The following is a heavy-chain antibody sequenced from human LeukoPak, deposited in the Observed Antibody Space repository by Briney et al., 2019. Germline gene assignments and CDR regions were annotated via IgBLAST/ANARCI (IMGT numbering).Heavy chain of an antibody. V-gene: IGHV4-30-2*01. CDR2: ISHSGST. CDR1: GGSISSGGYY. D-gene: IGHD3-16*01. CDR3: ASTITFGGITTPSIDY. Sequence: PSETLSLTCTVSGGSISSGGYYWSWIRQPPGKGLEWIGHISHSGSTYYNPSLKSRVSISVDRSKNQFSLKLSSVTAADTAVYYCASTITFGGITTPSIDYWGQGTLVTVSS. J-gene: IGHJ4*02.